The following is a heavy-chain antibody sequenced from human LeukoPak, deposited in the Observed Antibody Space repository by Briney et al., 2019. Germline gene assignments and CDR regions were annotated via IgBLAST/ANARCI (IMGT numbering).Heavy chain of an antibody. CDR3: ASGPDSSGYYYFDY. Sequence: SQTLSLTCTVSGGSISSGDYYWSWIRQPPGKGLEWIGYIYHSGSTHFNPSLKSRVTISVDTSKNQFSLKLSSATAADTAVYFCASGPDSSGYYYFDYWGQGTLVTVSS. D-gene: IGHD3-22*01. CDR1: GGSISSGDYY. CDR2: IYHSGST. V-gene: IGHV4-30-4*01. J-gene: IGHJ4*02.